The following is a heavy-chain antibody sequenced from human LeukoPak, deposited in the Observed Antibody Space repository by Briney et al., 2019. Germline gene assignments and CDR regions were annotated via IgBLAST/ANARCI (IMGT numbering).Heavy chain of an antibody. V-gene: IGHV3-74*01. Sequence: GGSLRLSCAASGFTFSSYWMHWVRQAPGKGLVWVSRIYSDGSSITYADSVKGRFTISRGNAKNTLYLEMNSLRAEDTAVYYCARGGSSRFAGFSWGQGTLVTVSS. CDR3: ARGGSSRFAGFS. D-gene: IGHD6-6*01. CDR1: GFTFSSYW. J-gene: IGHJ5*02. CDR2: IYSDGSSI.